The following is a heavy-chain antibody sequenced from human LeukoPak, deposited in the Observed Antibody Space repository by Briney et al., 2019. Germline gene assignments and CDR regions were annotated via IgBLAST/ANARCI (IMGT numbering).Heavy chain of an antibody. V-gene: IGHV3-21*01. J-gene: IGHJ5*02. Sequence: GGSLRLSCAASGFTFSSYSMSWVRQAPGKGLEWVSSISSSSSYIYYADSVKGRFTISRDNAKNSLYLQMNSLRAEDTAVYYCARYDSSGYQRLNWFDPWGQGTLVTVSS. D-gene: IGHD3-22*01. CDR2: ISSSSSYI. CDR3: ARYDSSGYQRLNWFDP. CDR1: GFTFSSYS.